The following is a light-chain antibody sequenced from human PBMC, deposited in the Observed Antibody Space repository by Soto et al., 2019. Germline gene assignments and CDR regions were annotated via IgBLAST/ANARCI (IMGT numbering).Light chain of an antibody. Sequence: QSVLTQPASVSGSPGQSITLACTGTSSDVGGYNYVSWYQQHPGKAPKLMIYEVSNRPSGVSNRFSGSKSGNTASLTISGRQAEDEADYYCNSYASSGSLVFGTGNKVTVL. CDR2: EVS. J-gene: IGLJ1*01. CDR3: NSYASSGSLV. V-gene: IGLV2-14*01. CDR1: SSDVGGYNY.